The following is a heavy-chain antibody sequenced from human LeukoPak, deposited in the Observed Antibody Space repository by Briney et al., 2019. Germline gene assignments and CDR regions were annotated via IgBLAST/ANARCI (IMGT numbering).Heavy chain of an antibody. D-gene: IGHD4-17*01. Sequence: SETLSLTCAVNGGSFSGYYWTWIRQSPGKGLEWIGEINHSGSTNYNASLKSRVTISVDTSKNQFSLKLSSVTAADTAVYYCASFDYGDYSHHGYWGQGTLVTVSS. CDR1: GGSFSGYY. J-gene: IGHJ4*02. CDR3: ASFDYGDYSHHGY. CDR2: INHSGST. V-gene: IGHV4-34*01.